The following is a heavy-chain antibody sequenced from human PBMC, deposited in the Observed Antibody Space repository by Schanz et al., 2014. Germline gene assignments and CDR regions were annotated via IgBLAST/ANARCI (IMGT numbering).Heavy chain of an antibody. D-gene: IGHD5-12*01. CDR2: MYINSGST. CDR1: GFTFKDYY. V-gene: IGHV3-66*01. Sequence: VHLVESGGGLVKPGGSLTLSCEASGFTFKDYYMSWVRQAPGKGLEWISSMYINSGSTQYADSVKGRFIISRDSSKNTLFLQMNSLRAEDTAVYFCARDGGRDGYNLAFDVWGQGTLVTVSS. CDR3: ARDGGRDGYNLAFDV. J-gene: IGHJ3*01.